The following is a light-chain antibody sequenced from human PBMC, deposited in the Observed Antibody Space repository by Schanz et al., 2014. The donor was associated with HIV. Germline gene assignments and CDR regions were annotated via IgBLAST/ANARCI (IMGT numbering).Light chain of an antibody. V-gene: IGLV2-14*01. CDR2: DVV. CDR3: SSHAGRSSFVV. CDR1: SSDVGGYNY. J-gene: IGLJ2*01. Sequence: QSALTQPASVSGSPGQSITISCTGTSSDVGGYNYVSWYQQHPGKAPRLIIYDVVSRPSGLSNRFSGSKSDNTASLTISGLQAEDEADYYCSSHAGRSSFVVFGGGTKVTVL.